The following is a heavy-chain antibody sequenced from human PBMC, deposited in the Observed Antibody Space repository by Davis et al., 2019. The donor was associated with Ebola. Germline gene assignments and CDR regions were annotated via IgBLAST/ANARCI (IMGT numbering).Heavy chain of an antibody. D-gene: IGHD3-10*01. CDR2: ISSDGTGT. CDR3: ARDTTNYYIWAMDV. CDR1: GFTFSTYS. V-gene: IGHV3-21*01. J-gene: IGHJ6*04. Sequence: PGGSLRLSCAASGFTFSTYSMNWVRQAPGQGLEWVSSISSDGTGTYYADSLKGRFTISRDNAKNSLYLQMNSLGVEDTAVYYCARDTTNYYIWAMDVWGKGTTVTVSS.